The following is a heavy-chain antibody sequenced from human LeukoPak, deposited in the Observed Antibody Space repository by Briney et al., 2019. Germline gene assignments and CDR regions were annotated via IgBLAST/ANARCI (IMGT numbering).Heavy chain of an antibody. D-gene: IGHD1-26*01. V-gene: IGHV1-2*02. CDR3: ARDRGRELGSDY. CDR2: INPNSGGT. Sequence: ASVEVSCKASGYTFTGYYMHWVRQAPGQGLEWMGWINPNSGGTNYAQKFQGRVTMTRDTSISTAYMELSSLRSDDTAVYYCARDRGRELGSDYWGQGTLVTVSS. CDR1: GYTFTGYY. J-gene: IGHJ4*02.